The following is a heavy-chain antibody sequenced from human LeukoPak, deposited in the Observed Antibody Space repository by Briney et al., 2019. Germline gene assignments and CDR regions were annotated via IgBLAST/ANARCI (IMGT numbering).Heavy chain of an antibody. CDR2: IYYSGTT. CDR1: GGSISSSPYY. CDR3: ARDFMDYYGSGSYYNPYYYYYMDV. J-gene: IGHJ6*03. D-gene: IGHD3-10*01. Sequence: SETLSLTCTVSGGSISSSPYYWGWIRQPPGKGLEWIGSIYYSGTTHYNPSLESRVTISVDTSKNQFSLKLASVTAADTAVYYCARDFMDYYGSGSYYNPYYYYYMDVWGKGTTVTISS. V-gene: IGHV4-39*07.